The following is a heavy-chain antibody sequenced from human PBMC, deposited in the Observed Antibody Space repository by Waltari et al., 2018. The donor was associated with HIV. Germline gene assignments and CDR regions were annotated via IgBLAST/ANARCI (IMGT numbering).Heavy chain of an antibody. J-gene: IGHJ4*02. CDR2: CNSASNTM. V-gene: IGHV3-48*01. CDR1: GFNFNTYG. D-gene: IGHD3-10*01. CDR3: ARDQGSMIRGVLAY. Sequence: EVKLVESGGGLIQPGRSLRLSCAASGFNFNTYGINWVRQAPGKCLEWISYCNSASNTMYYADSLKGRITVSRDNAKNLVYLQMNSLRAEDTAVYYCARDQGSMIRGVLAYWGQGTLVTVSS.